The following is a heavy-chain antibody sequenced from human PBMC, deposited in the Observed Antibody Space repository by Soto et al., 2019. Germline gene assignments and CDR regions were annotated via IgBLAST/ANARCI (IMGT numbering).Heavy chain of an antibody. Sequence: GGSLRLSCAASGFTFSTYWMHWVRQAPGKGLVWVSRINYDGSSTDYADSVKGRFTISRDNAKNTLYLQMNTLTAEDTAVYYCTRGPRPTSVGTGAYWGQGTLVTGSS. V-gene: IGHV3-74*01. CDR1: GFTFSTYW. CDR3: TRGPRPTSVGTGAY. J-gene: IGHJ4*02. CDR2: INYDGSST. D-gene: IGHD3-10*01.